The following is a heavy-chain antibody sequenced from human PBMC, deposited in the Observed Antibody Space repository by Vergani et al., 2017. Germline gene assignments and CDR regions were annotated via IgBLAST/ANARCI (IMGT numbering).Heavy chain of an antibody. CDR1: GFTFSSYG. V-gene: IGHV3-30*18. J-gene: IGHJ4*02. Sequence: QVQLVESGGGVVQPGRSLRLSCAASGFTFSSYGMHWVRPAPGKGLEWVAVISYDGSNKYYADSVQGRFTTARDNSKHTLYLQMNSLSAEDTAVYYCAKGDYYYGSETLFDYWGQGTLVTVSS. CDR3: AKGDYYYGSETLFDY. D-gene: IGHD3-10*01. CDR2: ISYDGSNK.